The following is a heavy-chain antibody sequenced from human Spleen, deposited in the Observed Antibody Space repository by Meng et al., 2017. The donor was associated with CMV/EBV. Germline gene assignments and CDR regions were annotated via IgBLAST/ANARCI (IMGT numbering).Heavy chain of an antibody. J-gene: IGHJ4*02. CDR3: ARVRLPAARPTPLDY. V-gene: IGHV3-30*03. D-gene: IGHD2-2*02. Sequence: GESLKISCAASGFTFSGYGIHWVRQSPGKGLEWVAVISYDGSNKYYADSVKGRFTISRDNSKNTLYLQMNSLRAEDTAVYYCARVRLPAARPTPLDYWGQGTLVTVSS. CDR2: ISYDGSNK. CDR1: GFTFSGYG.